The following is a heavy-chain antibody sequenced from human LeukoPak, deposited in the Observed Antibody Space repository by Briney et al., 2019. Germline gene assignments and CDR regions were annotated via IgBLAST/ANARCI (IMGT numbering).Heavy chain of an antibody. CDR1: GGSISSSSYY. Sequence: SETLSLTCTVSGGSISSSSYYWGWIRQPPGKGLEWIGSISYSGSTYYNPSLKSRVTISVDTSKNQFSLKLSSATAADTAVYFSARASWGFSAFDIWGQGTMVTVSS. CDR2: ISYSGST. V-gene: IGHV4-39*01. D-gene: IGHD7-27*01. J-gene: IGHJ3*02. CDR3: ARASWGFSAFDI.